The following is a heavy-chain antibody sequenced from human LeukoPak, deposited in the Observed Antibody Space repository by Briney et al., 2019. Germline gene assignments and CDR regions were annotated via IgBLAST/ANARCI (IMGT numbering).Heavy chain of an antibody. V-gene: IGHV4-59*01. J-gene: IGHJ4*02. CDR2: IFNSGST. Sequence: SETLSLTCTVSGDSISSYYWSWIRQPPGKGLEWIGYIFNSGSTNYNPSLKSRVTISVDTSKNQFSLKLSSVTAADTAVYYCARGEWEIGLFFDYWGQGTLVTVSS. CDR1: GDSISSYY. CDR3: ARGEWEIGLFFDY. D-gene: IGHD1-26*01.